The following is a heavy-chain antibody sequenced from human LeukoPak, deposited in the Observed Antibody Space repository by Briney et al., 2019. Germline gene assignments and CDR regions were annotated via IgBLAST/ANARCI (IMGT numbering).Heavy chain of an antibody. CDR3: TGREYYYDSSGYNSDY. Sequence: SETLSLTCTVSGGSISSYYWSWIRQPPGKGLEWNGYIYYSGSTNYNPSLKSRVTISVDTSKNQFSLKLSSVTAADTAVYYCTGREYYYDSSGYNSDYRGQGTLVTVSS. CDR1: GGSISSYY. D-gene: IGHD3-22*01. J-gene: IGHJ4*02. CDR2: IYYSGST. V-gene: IGHV4-59*01.